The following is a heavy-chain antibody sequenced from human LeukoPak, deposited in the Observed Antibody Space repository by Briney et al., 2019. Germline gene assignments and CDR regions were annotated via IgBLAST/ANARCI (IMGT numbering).Heavy chain of an antibody. CDR3: AKGVGGSSSDS. Sequence: GGSLRLSCAASGFTFSRYVMCWLRQTPGKGLEWVSAISESGGGTYYSDSVKGRFTTSRDNSKSTVYLHMNSLRVDDTAIYYCAKGVGGSSSDSWGQGTLVTVSS. CDR2: ISESGGGT. V-gene: IGHV3-23*01. D-gene: IGHD2-2*01. J-gene: IGHJ5*01. CDR1: GFTFSRYV.